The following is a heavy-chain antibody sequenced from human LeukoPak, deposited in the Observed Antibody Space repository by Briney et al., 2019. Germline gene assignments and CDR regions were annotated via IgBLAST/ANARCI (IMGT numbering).Heavy chain of an antibody. CDR1: GGTFNSYA. Sequence: GASVKVSCKASGGTFNSYAISWVRQAPGQGLEWMGGIIPIFGTANYAQKVQGRVTITTDESTTTAYMELSSLRSDDTAVYYCARDGETYYDFSGGDYWGQGTLVTVSS. CDR3: ARDGETYYDFSGGDY. D-gene: IGHD3-3*01. J-gene: IGHJ4*02. CDR2: IIPIFGTA. V-gene: IGHV1-69*05.